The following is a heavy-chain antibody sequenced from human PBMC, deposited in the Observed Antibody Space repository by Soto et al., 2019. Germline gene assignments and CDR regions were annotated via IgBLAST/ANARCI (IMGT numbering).Heavy chain of an antibody. Sequence: PSETLSLTCTVSGGSVSSGSYYWSWIRQPPGKGLEWIGYIYYSGSTNYNPSLKSRVTISVDTSKNQFSLKLSSVTAADTAVYYCARDNIARFLEWSSDRGGTKNWFDPWGQGTLVTSPQ. J-gene: IGHJ5*02. CDR2: IYYSGST. D-gene: IGHD3-3*01. CDR1: GGSVSSGSYY. V-gene: IGHV4-61*01. CDR3: ARDNIARFLEWSSDRGGTKNWFDP.